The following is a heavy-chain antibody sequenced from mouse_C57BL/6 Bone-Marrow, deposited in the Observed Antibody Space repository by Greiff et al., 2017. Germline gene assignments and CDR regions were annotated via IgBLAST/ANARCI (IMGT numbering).Heavy chain of an antibody. V-gene: IGHV5-12*01. CDR1: GFTFSDYY. D-gene: IGHD2-2*01. CDR3: ARQGNLVAY. CDR2: ISNGGGST. J-gene: IGHJ2*01. Sequence: DVKLVESGGGLVQPGGSLKLSCAASGFTFSDYYMYWVRQTPEKRLEWVAYISNGGGSTYYQDTVTGRFTISSDNATNTLFLQMSRQKSADTAMYYGARQGNLVAYWGQGTTLTVSS.